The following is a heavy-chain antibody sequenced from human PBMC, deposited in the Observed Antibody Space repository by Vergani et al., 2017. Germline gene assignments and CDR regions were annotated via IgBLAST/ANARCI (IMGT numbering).Heavy chain of an antibody. D-gene: IGHD2-15*01. CDR3: ARHGGGQNWFDP. Sequence: QVQLQESGPGLVKPSETLSLTCTVSGGSISSSSYYWGWIRQPPGKGLEWIGSIYYSGRTYYNPSLKSRVTISVDTSKNQFSLKLSSVTAADTAVYYCARHGGGQNWFDPWGQGTLVTVSS. CDR1: GGSISSSSYY. CDR2: IYYSGRT. J-gene: IGHJ5*02. V-gene: IGHV4-39*01.